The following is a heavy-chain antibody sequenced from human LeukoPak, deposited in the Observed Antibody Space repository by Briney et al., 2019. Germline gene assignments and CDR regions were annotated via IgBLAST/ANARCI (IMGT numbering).Heavy chain of an antibody. CDR2: IKQDGSEK. CDR1: GFTLSSYW. Sequence: SGGSLRLSCAASGFTLSSYWMSWVRQAPGKGLEWVANIKQDGSEKYYVDSVKGRFTISRDNAKSSLYLQMNSLRAEDTAVYYCARDSRRARTGYSNYWGQGTLVTVSS. D-gene: IGHD3/OR15-3a*01. V-gene: IGHV3-7*04. J-gene: IGHJ4*02. CDR3: ARDSRRARTGYSNY.